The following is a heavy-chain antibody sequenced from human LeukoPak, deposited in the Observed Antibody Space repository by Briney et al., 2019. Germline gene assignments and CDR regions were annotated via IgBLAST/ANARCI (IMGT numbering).Heavy chain of an antibody. CDR3: ARGSCSSSSCYERLNGLDV. CDR1: GFTFSNYD. D-gene: IGHD2-2*01. Sequence: GGSLRLSCAASGFTFSNYDMHWVRQVTGKGLEWVSAFHTAGDTHYSGSVKGRIATSRENAKNSFYLQMNNLRAGDTALYYCARGSCSSSSCYERLNGLDVWGQGTPVTVSS. V-gene: IGHV3-13*01. CDR2: FHTAGDT. J-gene: IGHJ6*02.